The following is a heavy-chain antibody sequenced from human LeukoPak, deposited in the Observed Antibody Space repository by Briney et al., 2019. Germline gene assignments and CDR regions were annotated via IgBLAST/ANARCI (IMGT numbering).Heavy chain of an antibody. J-gene: IGHJ4*02. CDR2: MNPNSGNT. CDR1: GYTFTSYG. CDR3: ARGGGQLVQEDYFDY. V-gene: IGHV1-8*01. Sequence: ASVTVSCKASGYTFTSYGINWVRQATGQGLEWMGWMNPNSGNTGYAQKFQGRVTMTRNTSISTAYMELSSLRSEDTAVYYCARGGGQLVQEDYFDYWGQGTLVTVSA. D-gene: IGHD6-6*01.